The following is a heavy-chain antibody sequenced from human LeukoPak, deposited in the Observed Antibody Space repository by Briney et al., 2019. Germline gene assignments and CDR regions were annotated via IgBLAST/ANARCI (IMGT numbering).Heavy chain of an antibody. J-gene: IGHJ4*02. V-gene: IGHV1-2*04. CDR3: ARDYGDYKFDY. Sequence: ASVKVSCKASGYTFTGYYMHWVRQAPGPGLERMGWINPNSGGTNYAQKFQGWVTMTRDTSISTAYMELSRLRSDDTAVYYCARDYGDYKFDYWGQGTLVTVSS. CDR2: INPNSGGT. CDR1: GYTFTGYY. D-gene: IGHD4-17*01.